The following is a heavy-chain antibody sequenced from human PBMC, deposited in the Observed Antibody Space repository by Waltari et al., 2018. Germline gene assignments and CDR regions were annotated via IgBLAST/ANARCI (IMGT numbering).Heavy chain of an antibody. CDR1: GYTFSSYY. V-gene: IGHV1-46*01. CDR2: INPSGGST. CDR3: ARAQIAAAEYFDY. Sequence: QVQLVQSGAEVKKPGASVKVSCKASGYTFSSYYMHWVRQAPGQGLEWMGIINPSGGSTSYAQKFQGRVTMTRDTSTSTVYMELGSLGSEDTAVYYCARAQIAAAEYFDYWGQGTLVTVSS. J-gene: IGHJ4*02. D-gene: IGHD6-13*01.